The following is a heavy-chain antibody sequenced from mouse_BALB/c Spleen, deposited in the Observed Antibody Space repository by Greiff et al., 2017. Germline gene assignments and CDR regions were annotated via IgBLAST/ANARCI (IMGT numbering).Heavy chain of an antibody. J-gene: IGHJ4*01. CDR2: INPSSGYT. Sequence: VQLQQSAAELARPGASVKMSCKASGYTFTSYTMHWVKQRPGQGLEWIGYINPSSGYTEYNQKFKDKTTLTADKSSSTAYMQLSSLTSEDSAVYYCATTVVAMDYWGQGTSVTVSS. CDR3: ATTVVAMDY. D-gene: IGHD1-1*01. V-gene: IGHV1-4*02. CDR1: GYTFTSYT.